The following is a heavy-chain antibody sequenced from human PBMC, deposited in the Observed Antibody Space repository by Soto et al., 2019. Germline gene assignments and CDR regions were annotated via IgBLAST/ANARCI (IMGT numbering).Heavy chain of an antibody. CDR2: ISSSSSYI. V-gene: IGHV3-21*01. Sequence: EVQLVESGGGLVKPGGSLRLSCAASGFTFSSYSMNWVRQAPGKGLEWVSSISSSSSYIYYADSVKGRFTISRDNAKNSLYLQMNSLRAEDTAVYYCANTGLGSSWSYYFDYWGQGTLVTVSS. CDR1: GFTFSSYS. CDR3: ANTGLGSSWSYYFDY. D-gene: IGHD6-13*01. J-gene: IGHJ4*02.